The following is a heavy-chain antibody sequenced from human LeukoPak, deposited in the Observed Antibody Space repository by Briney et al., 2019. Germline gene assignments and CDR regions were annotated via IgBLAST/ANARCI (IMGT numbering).Heavy chain of an antibody. CDR1: GASFSSGDQY. V-gene: IGHV4-31*03. D-gene: IGHD3-22*01. J-gene: IGHJ4*02. CDR3: SRGLDSRKLGY. Sequence: SETLSLTCTVSGASFSSGDQYWIWIRQSPGKGLEWIGSIHPSGMLYNNPSLESRVTISIDTSKNQFSLNLNSVTAADTAVYFCSRGLDSRKLGYWGQGTLVTVSS. CDR2: IHPSGML.